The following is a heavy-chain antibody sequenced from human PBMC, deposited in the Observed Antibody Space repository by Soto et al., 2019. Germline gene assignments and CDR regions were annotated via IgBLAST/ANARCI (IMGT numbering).Heavy chain of an antibody. D-gene: IGHD2-2*01. V-gene: IGHV5-51*01. CDR1: GYSFTSYW. Sequence: EVQLVQSGAEVKKPGESLKISCKGSGYSFTSYWIGWVRQMPGKGLEWMGIIYPGDSDTRYSPSFQGQVTISADKSIXTXYXXWSSLKASDTAMYNCARHGVLVPAARETYYYGMDVWGQGTTVTVSS. J-gene: IGHJ6*02. CDR3: ARHGVLVPAARETYYYGMDV. CDR2: IYPGDSDT.